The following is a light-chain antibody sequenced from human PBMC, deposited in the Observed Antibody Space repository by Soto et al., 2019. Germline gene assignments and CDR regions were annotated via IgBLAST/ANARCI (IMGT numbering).Light chain of an antibody. CDR1: QGIRTD. CDR3: QQDFNSPRT. CDR2: AAS. J-gene: IGKJ1*01. Sequence: AIQMTQSPSSLSASVGDSVTITWRASQGIRTDLRWYQQKPGRAPKLLIYAASSLQSGVPSRFTGTASGTDFTLTISSLQPEDFATYYCQQDFNSPRTFGQGTKVDIK. V-gene: IGKV1-6*01.